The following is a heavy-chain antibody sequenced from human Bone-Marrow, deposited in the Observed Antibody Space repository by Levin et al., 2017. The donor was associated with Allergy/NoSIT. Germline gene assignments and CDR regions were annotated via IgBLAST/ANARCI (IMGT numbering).Heavy chain of an antibody. D-gene: IGHD5-12*01. V-gene: IGHV7-4-1*01. CDR2: INTNTGNP. CDR1: GYTFTSYA. CDR3: AREIGGYRHYYYYGMDV. Sequence: GESLKISCKASGYTFTSYAMNWVRQAPGQGLEWMGWINTNTGNPTYAQGFTGRFVFSLDTSVSTAYLQICSLKAEDTAVYYCAREIGGYRHYYYYGMDVWGQGTTVTVSS. J-gene: IGHJ6*02.